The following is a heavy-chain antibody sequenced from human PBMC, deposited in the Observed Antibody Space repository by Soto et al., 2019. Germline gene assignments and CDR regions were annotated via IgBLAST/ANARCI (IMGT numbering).Heavy chain of an antibody. CDR2: VHSSGGT. D-gene: IGHD2-15*01. V-gene: IGHV4-39*01. CDR3: GRLAEAATGHTDFDF. J-gene: IGHJ4*02. Sequence: SETLSLTCTVSGASVKISNYFWGCIRQPPGKGLEFVGSVHSSGGTYYNPSLKSRATVSVDTSKNQFSLRLKSVTGTDTAVYYCGRLAEAATGHTDFDFWGQGTLVTVSS. CDR1: GASVKISNYF.